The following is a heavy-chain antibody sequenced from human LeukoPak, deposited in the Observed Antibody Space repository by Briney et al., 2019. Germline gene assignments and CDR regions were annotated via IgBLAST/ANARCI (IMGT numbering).Heavy chain of an antibody. V-gene: IGHV1-69*13. D-gene: IGHD6-19*01. CDR1: GGTFSSYA. CDR3: ARDLAQVAGTDY. CDR2: IIPIFGTA. J-gene: IGHJ4*02. Sequence: GASVKVSCKASGGTFSSYAISWVRQAPGQGLEWMGGIIPIFGTANYAQKFQGRVTITADESTSTAYMELSSLRSEDMAVYYCARDLAQVAGTDYWGQGTLVTVSS.